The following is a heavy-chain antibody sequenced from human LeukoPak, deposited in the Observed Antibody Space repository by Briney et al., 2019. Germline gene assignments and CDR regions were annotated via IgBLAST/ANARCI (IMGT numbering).Heavy chain of an antibody. Sequence: SETLSLTCTVSGGSISSYYWSWIRQPAGKGLEWIGRIYTSGSTNYNPSLKSRLTMSVDTSKNQFSLKLSSVTAVDTAVYYCASSPLSVAGDTFDYWGQGSLVTVSS. CDR3: ASSPLSVAGDTFDY. CDR2: IYTSGST. CDR1: GGSISSYY. D-gene: IGHD6-19*01. V-gene: IGHV4-4*07. J-gene: IGHJ4*02.